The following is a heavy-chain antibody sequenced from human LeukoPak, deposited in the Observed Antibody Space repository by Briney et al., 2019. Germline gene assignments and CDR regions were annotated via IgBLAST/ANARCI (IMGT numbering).Heavy chain of an antibody. D-gene: IGHD3-9*01. Sequence: SETLSLTCAVYGGSFSGYYWSWIRQPPGKGLEWIGEINHSGSTNYNPSLKSRVTISVDTSKNQFSLKLRSVTAADTAVYYCAREIGTYYDILTGGGGMDVWGQGTTVTVSS. V-gene: IGHV4-34*01. CDR2: INHSGST. CDR3: AREIGTYYDILTGGGGMDV. J-gene: IGHJ6*02. CDR1: GGSFSGYY.